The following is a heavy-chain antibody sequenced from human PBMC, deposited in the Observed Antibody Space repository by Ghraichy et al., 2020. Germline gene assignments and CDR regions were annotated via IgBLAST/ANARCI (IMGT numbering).Heavy chain of an antibody. CDR2: MYVTGDT. D-gene: IGHD5-24*01. CDR1: GGSVTTPGYY. V-gene: IGHV4-31*03. Sequence: SETLSLTCTVSGGSVTTPGYYWAWVRQQPEKGLEWIGYMYVTGDTYYSPSFRSRATISFDTSHNHFSLEMKSVTAADTATYYCAREDRYGTSPRYAFDIWGQGTTVTVAS. CDR3: AREDRYGTSPRYAFDI. J-gene: IGHJ3*02.